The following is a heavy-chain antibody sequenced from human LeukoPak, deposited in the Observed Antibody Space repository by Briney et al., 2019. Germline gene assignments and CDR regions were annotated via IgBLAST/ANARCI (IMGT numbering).Heavy chain of an antibody. CDR3: ARVGGLYNYDILTGYLYYFDY. D-gene: IGHD3-9*01. V-gene: IGHV4-39*01. Sequence: SETLSLTCTVSGGSISSSSYYWGWIRQPPGKGLEWIGSIYYSGSTYYNPSLESRVTISVDTSKNQFSLKLSSVTAADTAVYYCARVGGLYNYDILTGYLYYFDYWGQGTLVTVSS. CDR1: GGSISSSSYY. J-gene: IGHJ4*02. CDR2: IYYSGST.